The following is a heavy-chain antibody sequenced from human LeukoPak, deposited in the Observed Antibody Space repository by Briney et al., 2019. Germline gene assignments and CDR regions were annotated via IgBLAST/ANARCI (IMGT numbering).Heavy chain of an antibody. CDR1: GFTVSSNY. CDR2: IYSGGST. CDR3: ARDGTLSGYYFDY. V-gene: IGHV3-53*01. D-gene: IGHD3-10*01. Sequence: GGSLRLSCAASGFTVSSNYMSWVRQAPGKGLEWVSVIYSGGSTYYADSVKGRFTISRDNSKNTLYLQMNSLRAEDTAVYYCARDGTLSGYYFDYWGQGTLVTVSS. J-gene: IGHJ4*02.